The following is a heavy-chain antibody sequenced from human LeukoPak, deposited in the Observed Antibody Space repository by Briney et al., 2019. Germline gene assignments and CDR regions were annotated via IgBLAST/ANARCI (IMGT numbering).Heavy chain of an antibody. D-gene: IGHD6-19*01. CDR1: GGSISSSSYY. CDR3: ARLHSSGWYLSAY. Sequence: PSETLSLTCTVSGGSISSSSYYWGWIRQPPGKGLEWIGSIYYSGSTYYNPSLKSRVTISVDTSKNQFSLKLSSVTAADTAVYYCARLHSSGWYLSAYWGQGTLVTVSS. J-gene: IGHJ4*02. V-gene: IGHV4-39*01. CDR2: IYYSGST.